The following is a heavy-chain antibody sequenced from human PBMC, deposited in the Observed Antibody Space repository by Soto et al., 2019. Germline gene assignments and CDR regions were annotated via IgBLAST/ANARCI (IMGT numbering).Heavy chain of an antibody. CDR2: IYYSGST. D-gene: IGHD6-19*01. J-gene: IGHJ4*02. V-gene: IGHV4-39*01. Sequence: PSETLSLTCTVSGGSISSSSYYWGWIRQPPGKGLEWIGSIYYSGSTYYNPSLKSRVTISVDTSKNQFSLKLSSVTAADTAVYYCAGYSSQKGYFDYWGQGTLVTVSS. CDR3: AGYSSQKGYFDY. CDR1: GGSISSSSYY.